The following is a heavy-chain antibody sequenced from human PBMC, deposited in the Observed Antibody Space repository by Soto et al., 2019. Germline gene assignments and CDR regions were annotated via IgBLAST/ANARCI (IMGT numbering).Heavy chain of an antibody. J-gene: IGHJ4*02. CDR3: ARVPVYGDYALRY. D-gene: IGHD4-17*01. V-gene: IGHV4-34*01. CDR1: GGSFSGYY. Sequence: PSETLSLTCAVYGGSFSGYYWSWIRQPPGKGLEWIGEINHSGSTNYNPSLKSRVTISVDTSKNQFSLKLSSVTAADTAVYYCARVPVYGDYALRYWGQGTLVTVSS. CDR2: INHSGST.